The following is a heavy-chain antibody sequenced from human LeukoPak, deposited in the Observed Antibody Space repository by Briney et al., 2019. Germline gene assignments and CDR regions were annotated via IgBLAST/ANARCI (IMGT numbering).Heavy chain of an antibody. D-gene: IGHD4-23*01. CDR1: GFTFSSYS. J-gene: IGHJ4*02. CDR3: ARGARKGDDYGGFFDY. CDR2: ISSSSSTI. Sequence: GGSLRLSCAASGFTFSSYSMNWVRQAPGKGLEWVSYISSSSSTIYYADSVKGRFTISRDNAKNSLYLQMNSLRAEDTAVYYCARGARKGDDYGGFFDYWGQGTLVTVSS. V-gene: IGHV3-48*01.